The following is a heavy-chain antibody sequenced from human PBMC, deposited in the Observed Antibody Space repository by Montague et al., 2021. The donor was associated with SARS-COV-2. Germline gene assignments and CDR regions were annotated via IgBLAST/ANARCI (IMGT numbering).Heavy chain of an antibody. D-gene: IGHD4-23*01. CDR3: ARWDPQTLTLIGLRGKSASDY. J-gene: IGHJ4*02. V-gene: IGHV4-30-2*03. Sequence: TLSLTCTVSGGSINSGSYSWNWIRQPPGKGLEWIGNINRSGSTNYNASPRSRVTISVDTSKSQFSLKLSSVTAADTGVYYCARWDPQTLTLIGLRGKSASDYWGQGTLVTVSS. CDR1: GGSINSGSYS. CDR2: INRSGST.